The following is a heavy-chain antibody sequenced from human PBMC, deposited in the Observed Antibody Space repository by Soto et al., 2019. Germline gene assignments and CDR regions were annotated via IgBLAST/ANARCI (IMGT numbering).Heavy chain of an antibody. CDR1: GGTFSIYA. CDR3: ARSHIVVVTAPYYYYGMDV. J-gene: IGHJ6*02. D-gene: IGHD2-21*02. V-gene: IGHV1-69*13. Sequence: SVKVSCKASGGTFSIYAISCVLQSPLQWLEWMGGIIPIFGTANYAQKFQGRVTITADESTSTAYMELSSLRSEDTAVYYCARSHIVVVTAPYYYYGMDVWGQGTTVTVSS. CDR2: IIPIFGTA.